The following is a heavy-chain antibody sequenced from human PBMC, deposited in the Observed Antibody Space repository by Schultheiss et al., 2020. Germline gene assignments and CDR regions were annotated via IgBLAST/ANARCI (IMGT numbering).Heavy chain of an antibody. CDR3: ARDLPGNWFDP. V-gene: IGHV4-59*01. CDR1: GGSISSYY. J-gene: IGHJ5*02. D-gene: IGHD3-10*01. CDR2: IYNRGST. Sequence: SQTLSLTCTVSGGSISSYYWSWIRQPPGKGLEWIGYIYNRGSTDYNPSLKSRVTMSLDMSKNQFSLKLSSVTAADTAIYYCARDLPGNWFDPWGQGTLVTVSS.